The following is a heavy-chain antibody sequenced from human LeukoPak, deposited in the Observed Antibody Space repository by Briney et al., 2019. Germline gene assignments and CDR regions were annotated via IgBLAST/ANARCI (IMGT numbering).Heavy chain of an antibody. CDR3: AKASDGWFGELNAFDI. D-gene: IGHD3-10*01. J-gene: IGHJ3*02. CDR2: ISGSGGST. CDR1: GFTFSSYA. V-gene: IGHV3-23*01. Sequence: GGSLRLSCAASGFTFSSYAMSWVRQAPGRGLEWVSAISGSGGSTYYADSVKGRFTISRDNSKNTLYLQMNSLRAEDTAVYYCAKASDGWFGELNAFDIWGQGTMVTVSS.